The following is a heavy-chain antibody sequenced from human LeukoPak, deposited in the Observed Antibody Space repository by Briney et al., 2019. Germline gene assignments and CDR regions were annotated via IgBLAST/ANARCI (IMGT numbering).Heavy chain of an antibody. CDR1: GSTFSSYS. CDR2: ISSSSSYI. J-gene: IGHJ3*02. V-gene: IGHV3-21*01. D-gene: IGHD5-24*01. CDR3: ARDRTSRDGYTDAFDI. Sequence: PGGSLRLSCAASGSTFSSYSMNWVRQAPGKGLEWVSSISSSSSYIYYADSVKGRFTISRDNAKNSLYLQMNSLRAEDTAVYYCARDRTSRDGYTDAFDIWGQGTMVTVSS.